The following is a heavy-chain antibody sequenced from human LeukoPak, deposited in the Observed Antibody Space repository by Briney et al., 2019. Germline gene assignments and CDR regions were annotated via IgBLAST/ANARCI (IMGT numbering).Heavy chain of an antibody. D-gene: IGHD3-22*01. J-gene: IGHJ3*02. V-gene: IGHV3-21*01. Sequence: GGSLRLSCAASGFTFNSYSMNWVRQAPGKGLEWVSSISSSSSYIYYADSVKGRFTISRDNAKNSLYLQMNSLRAEDTAVYYCAREFDRGAFDIWGQGTMVTVSS. CDR3: AREFDRGAFDI. CDR1: GFTFNSYS. CDR2: ISSSSSYI.